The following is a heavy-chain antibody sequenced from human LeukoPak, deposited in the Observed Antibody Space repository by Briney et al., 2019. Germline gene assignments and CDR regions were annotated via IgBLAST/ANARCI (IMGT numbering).Heavy chain of an antibody. CDR2: IYSSGTT. V-gene: IGHV4-61*02. CDR3: ARRLLGYCSGGSCYSGYFQH. CDR1: GGSISSGSYY. Sequence: SETESLTCTVSGGSISSGSYYWGWIRQPAGKGLEWIGRIYSSGTTNYNPSLKSRVTISVDTSKNQFSLKLSSVTAADTAVYYCARRLLGYCSGGSCYSGYFQHWGQGTLVTVSS. J-gene: IGHJ1*01. D-gene: IGHD2-15*01.